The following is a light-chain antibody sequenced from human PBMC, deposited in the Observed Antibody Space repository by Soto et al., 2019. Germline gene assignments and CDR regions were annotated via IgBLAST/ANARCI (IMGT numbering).Light chain of an antibody. Sequence: QSVLTQPASVSGSPGQSITISCTGTSSDVGSYNLVSWYQQHPIKAPKLMIYEGSKRPSGVSNRFSGSKSGNTASLTISGLQAEDEADYYCSSYAGSSTYVFGTGTKVTVL. J-gene: IGLJ1*01. V-gene: IGLV2-23*01. CDR2: EGS. CDR1: SSDVGSYNL. CDR3: SSYAGSSTYV.